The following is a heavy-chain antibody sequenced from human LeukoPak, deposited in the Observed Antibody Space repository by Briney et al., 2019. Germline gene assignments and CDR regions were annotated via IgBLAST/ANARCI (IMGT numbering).Heavy chain of an antibody. CDR3: AREAVPAKRRVYFDY. D-gene: IGHD2-2*01. J-gene: IGHJ4*02. CDR1: GGTFSSYA. CDR2: IIPIFGTA. V-gene: IGHV1-69*05. Sequence: SVKVSCKASGGTFSSYAISWVRQAPGQGLEWMGGIIPIFGTANYAQKFQGRVTITTDESTSTAYMELSSLRSEDTAVYYCAREAVPAKRRVYFDYWGRGTLVTVSS.